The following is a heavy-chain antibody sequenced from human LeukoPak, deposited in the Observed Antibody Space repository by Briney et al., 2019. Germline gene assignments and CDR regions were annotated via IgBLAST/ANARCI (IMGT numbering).Heavy chain of an antibody. CDR2: ISYDGSNK. CDR3: ARDGYCSSTSCYTGLDY. V-gene: IGHV3-30*04. Sequence: GGSLRLSCAASGFTFSSYAMHWVRQAPGKGLEWVAVISYDGSNKYYADSVKGRFTISRDNSKNTLYLQMNSLRAEDTAVYYCARDGYCSSTSCYTGLDYWGQGTPVTVSS. CDR1: GFTFSSYA. J-gene: IGHJ4*02. D-gene: IGHD2-2*02.